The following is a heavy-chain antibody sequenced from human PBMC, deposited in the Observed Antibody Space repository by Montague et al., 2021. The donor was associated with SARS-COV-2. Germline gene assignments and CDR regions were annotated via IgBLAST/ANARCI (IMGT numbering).Heavy chain of an antibody. D-gene: IGHD6-19*01. CDR2: TYYRTEWHT. CDR1: GDSVASTTAA. Sequence: CAISGDSVASTTAAWNWIRPSPSTGLEWLGRTYYRTEWHTDYAVSVEGRLAIDADTSKNQFSLQLHSVTPEDSAVYYCASGWTLFDWGQGTLVTVSS. J-gene: IGHJ4*02. V-gene: IGHV6-1*01. CDR3: ASGWTLFD.